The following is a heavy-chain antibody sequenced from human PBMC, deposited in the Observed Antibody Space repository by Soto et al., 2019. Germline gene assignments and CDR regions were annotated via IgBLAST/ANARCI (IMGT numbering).Heavy chain of an antibody. CDR1: GYTFTSYG. CDR2: ISAYNGNT. D-gene: IGHD2-2*01. V-gene: IGHV1-18*04. Sequence: GASVKVSCKASGYTFTSYGISWVRQAPGEVLEWMGWISAYNGNTNYAQKLQGRVTLTTDTSTSTAYKELRSLRSDDTAVYYCAREWDCSSTSCYGSGYGMDVWGQGTTVTVS. J-gene: IGHJ6*02. CDR3: AREWDCSSTSCYGSGYGMDV.